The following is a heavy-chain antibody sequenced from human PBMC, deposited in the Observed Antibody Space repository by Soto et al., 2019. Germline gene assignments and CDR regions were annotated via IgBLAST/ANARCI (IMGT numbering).Heavy chain of an antibody. Sequence: EVQLVESGGGLVQPGGSLRLSCAASGFTFSSYDMHWVRQATGKGLEWVSAIGTAGDTYYPGSVKGRFTISREDAKNSLDLKMKSLSAGDTAVYYCACSFTTSGDHGMDFWCEGTTDTVSS. J-gene: IGHJ6*01. D-gene: IGHD3-22*01. CDR1: GFTFSSYD. CDR2: IGTAGDT. CDR3: ACSFTTSGDHGMDF. V-gene: IGHV3-13*01.